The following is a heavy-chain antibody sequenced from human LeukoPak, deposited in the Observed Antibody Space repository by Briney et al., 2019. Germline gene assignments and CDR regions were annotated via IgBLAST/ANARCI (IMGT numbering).Heavy chain of an antibody. J-gene: IGHJ4*02. CDR3: ARDLRGLRFGELRSFGY. CDR1: GYTFTSYG. Sequence: ASVKVSCKASGYTFTSYGISWVRQAPGQGLEWMGWISAYNGNTNYAQKLQGRVTMTTDTSTSTAYMELRSLRSDDTTVYYCARDLRGLRFGELRSFGYWGQGTLVTVSS. D-gene: IGHD3-10*01. V-gene: IGHV1-18*01. CDR2: ISAYNGNT.